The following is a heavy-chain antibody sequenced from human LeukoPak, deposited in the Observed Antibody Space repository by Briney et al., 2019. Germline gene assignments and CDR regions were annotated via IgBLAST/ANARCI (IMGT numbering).Heavy chain of an antibody. Sequence: PGRSLRLSCAASGFTFSSYAMHWVRQAPGKGLGWVAVISNDGSNKYYADSVKGRFTISRDNSKNTLYLQMNSLRPDDTAVYYCARDPVSIALQINSDYWGQGTLVTVSS. V-gene: IGHV3-30-3*01. J-gene: IGHJ4*02. CDR1: GFTFSSYA. CDR3: ARDPVSIALQINSDY. D-gene: IGHD1-1*01. CDR2: ISNDGSNK.